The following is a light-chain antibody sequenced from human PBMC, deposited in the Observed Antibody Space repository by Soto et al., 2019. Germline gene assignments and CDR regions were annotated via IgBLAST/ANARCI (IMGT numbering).Light chain of an antibody. Sequence: EIVMTQSPATLSVSPGERATLSCRASQSVSSNLAWYQQKPGQAPRLLIYGASTRATGIPARFSGSGSGTEFTLTISSPQSEDFAVYYCQQYNNWRRTFGQGTKVDIK. CDR3: QQYNNWRRT. J-gene: IGKJ1*01. V-gene: IGKV3-15*01. CDR2: GAS. CDR1: QSVSSN.